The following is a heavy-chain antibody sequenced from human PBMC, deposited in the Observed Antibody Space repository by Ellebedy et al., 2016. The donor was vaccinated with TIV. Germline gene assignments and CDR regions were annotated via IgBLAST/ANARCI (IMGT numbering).Heavy chain of an antibody. Sequence: GESLKISCAASGFTFSSYAMHWVRQAPGKGLEFVAVISYDGSNKYYADSVKGRFTISRDNAKNSLYLQMNSLRAKDTAVYYCARDPSWEQWLALWGQGTLVTVSS. V-gene: IGHV3-30-3*01. CDR2: ISYDGSNK. CDR3: ARDPSWEQWLAL. CDR1: GFTFSSYA. D-gene: IGHD6-19*01. J-gene: IGHJ4*02.